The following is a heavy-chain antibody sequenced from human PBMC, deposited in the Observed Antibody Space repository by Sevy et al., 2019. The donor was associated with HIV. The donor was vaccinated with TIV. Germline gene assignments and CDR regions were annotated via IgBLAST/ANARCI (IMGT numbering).Heavy chain of an antibody. CDR3: ANSRGRYEGSSWLYYYYIMDV. CDR2: ISNDGSDK. CDR1: GFSFSRHG. J-gene: IGHJ6*02. D-gene: IGHD6-13*01. Sequence: GGSLRLSCVAAGFSFSRHGMHWARQAPGKGLEWVAVISNDGSDKEYAESVKGRFIVYRDNSKDTVYLQMNRLRLDDTAVYYCANSRGRYEGSSWLYYYYIMDVWGQGTTVTVSS. V-gene: IGHV3-30*18.